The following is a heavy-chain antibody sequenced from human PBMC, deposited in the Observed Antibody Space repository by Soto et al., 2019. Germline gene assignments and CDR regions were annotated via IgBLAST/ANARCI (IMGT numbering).Heavy chain of an antibody. Sequence: GGSLRLSCAASGFTFSSYGMHWVRQAPGKGLEWVAVISYDGSNKYYADSVKGRFTISRDNSKNTLYLQMNSLRAEDTAVYYCANMYYYDSSGYLTKTYYYYGMDVWGQGTTVTV. V-gene: IGHV3-30*18. CDR3: ANMYYYDSSGYLTKTYYYYGMDV. CDR2: ISYDGSNK. J-gene: IGHJ6*02. CDR1: GFTFSSYG. D-gene: IGHD3-22*01.